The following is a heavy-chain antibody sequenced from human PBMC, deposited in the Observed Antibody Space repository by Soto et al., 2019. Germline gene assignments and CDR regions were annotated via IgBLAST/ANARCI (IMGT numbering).Heavy chain of an antibody. J-gene: IGHJ6*02. CDR1: GYSFTSYW. V-gene: IGHV5-10-1*01. D-gene: IGHD6-19*01. Sequence: GESLKISCKGSGYSFTSYWISWVRQMPGKGLEWMGRIDPSDSYTNYSPSFQGHVTISADKSISTAYLQWSSLKASDTAMYYCASGYSSGWSRRYYGMDVWGQGTTVTVS. CDR2: IDPSDSYT. CDR3: ASGYSSGWSRRYYGMDV.